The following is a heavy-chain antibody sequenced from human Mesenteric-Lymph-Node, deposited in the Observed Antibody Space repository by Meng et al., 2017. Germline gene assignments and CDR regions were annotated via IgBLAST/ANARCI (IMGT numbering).Heavy chain of an antibody. J-gene: IGHJ4*02. CDR3: ARHGTSTYSGSDAHIDY. D-gene: IGHD1-26*01. CDR1: GYSFTTYW. CDR2: ISPGDSDT. V-gene: IGHV5-51*01. Sequence: GESPKISCQGSGYSFTTYWIGWVRQMPGKGLEWMGIISPGDSDTRYSPSFQGQVTISADKSINTAYLQWSSLRASDTAMYYCARHGTSTYSGSDAHIDYWGQGTLVTVSS.